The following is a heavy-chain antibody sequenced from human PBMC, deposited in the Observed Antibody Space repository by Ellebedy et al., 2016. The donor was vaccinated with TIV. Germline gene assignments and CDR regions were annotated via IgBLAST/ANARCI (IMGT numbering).Heavy chain of an antibody. D-gene: IGHD4-17*01. CDR1: GFSFRSYW. CDR3: ATDGSYGDYLSPTHAFVI. CDR2: INQGGSER. J-gene: IGHJ3*02. V-gene: IGHV3-7*01. Sequence: GESLKISCGSSGFSFRSYWMTWVRQAPGKGLEWVANINQGGSERHYVDSVKGRFTISRDNAKNSLYLEMNSLRAEDTAVYYCATDGSYGDYLSPTHAFVIWGQGTVVTVSS.